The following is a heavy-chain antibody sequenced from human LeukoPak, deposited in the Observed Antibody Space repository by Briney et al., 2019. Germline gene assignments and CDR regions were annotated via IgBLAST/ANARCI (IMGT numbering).Heavy chain of an antibody. CDR2: ISSSGSYI. CDR1: GFTFSRYS. J-gene: IGHJ4*02. Sequence: SGGSLRLSCAASGFTFSRYSMNWVRQAPGKGLEWVSSISSSGSYIYYADSVKGRFTISRDNAKNSLYLQMNSLRAEDTAVYYCARVGSSWYEDYWGQGILVTVSS. V-gene: IGHV3-21*01. D-gene: IGHD6-13*01. CDR3: ARVGSSWYEDY.